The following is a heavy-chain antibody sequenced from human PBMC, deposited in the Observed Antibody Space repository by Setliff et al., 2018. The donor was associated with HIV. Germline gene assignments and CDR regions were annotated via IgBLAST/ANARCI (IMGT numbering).Heavy chain of an antibody. CDR1: GYTISAHG. CDR3: AIDGLSYNILPGSIAYFHSGMDV. CDR2: ISGDTGDI. V-gene: IGHV1-18*01. Sequence: ASVKVSCKASGYTISAHGVSWVRHVPGHGLEWMGWISGDTGDIKYSQRFEGRLTMTTETSTNTAYMELRSLRSDDTAVYYCAIDGLSYNILPGSIAYFHSGMDVWGQGTTVTVLL. D-gene: IGHD3-9*01. J-gene: IGHJ6*02.